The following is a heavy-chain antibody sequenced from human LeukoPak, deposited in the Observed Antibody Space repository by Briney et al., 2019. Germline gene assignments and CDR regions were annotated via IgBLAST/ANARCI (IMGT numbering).Heavy chain of an antibody. CDR2: INPSGGST. J-gene: IGHJ6*02. CDR3: ATTTSDYGDSACYYGMDV. D-gene: IGHD4-17*01. Sequence: GASVKVSCKASGYTFTSYYIHWVRQAPAQGLEWMGIINPSGGSTSYAQKFQGRVTMTRDTSTSTVYMELSSLRSQDTPVYYCATTTSDYGDSACYYGMDVWGQGTTVTVPS. CDR1: GYTFTSYY. V-gene: IGHV1-46*03.